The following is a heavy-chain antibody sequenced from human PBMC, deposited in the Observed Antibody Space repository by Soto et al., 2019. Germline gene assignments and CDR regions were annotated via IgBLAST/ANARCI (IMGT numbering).Heavy chain of an antibody. CDR3: ARDLDSGSYYGGNYYYYGMDV. J-gene: IGHJ6*02. Sequence: TGGSLRLSCAASGFTFSSYAMHWVRQAPGKGLEWVAVISYDGSNKYYADSVKGRFTISRDNSKNTLYLQMNSLRAEDTAVYYCARDLDSGSYYGGNYYYYGMDVWGQGTTVTVSS. D-gene: IGHD1-26*01. CDR1: GFTFSSYA. V-gene: IGHV3-30-3*01. CDR2: ISYDGSNK.